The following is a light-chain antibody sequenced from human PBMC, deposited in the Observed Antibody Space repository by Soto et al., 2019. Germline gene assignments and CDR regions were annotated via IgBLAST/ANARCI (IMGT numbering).Light chain of an antibody. CDR3: CSYAGSSTWGV. CDR2: EGS. CDR1: SSDVGSYNL. Sequence: QSALTQPASVSGSPGQSITISCTGTSSDVGSYNLVSWYQQHPGKAPKLMIYEGSKRPSGVSNRFSGSKSGNTASLTISGLQAEDEADYYCCSYAGSSTWGVFGGGTKLTV. V-gene: IGLV2-23*01. J-gene: IGLJ2*01.